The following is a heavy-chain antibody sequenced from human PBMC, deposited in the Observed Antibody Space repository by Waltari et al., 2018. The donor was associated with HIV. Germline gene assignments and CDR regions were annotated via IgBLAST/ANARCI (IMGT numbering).Heavy chain of an antibody. V-gene: IGHV4-61*01. CDR1: GGSVSSANFY. CDR3: ARSLWSGLSS. D-gene: IGHD3-3*01. Sequence: QVQLQESGPGVVRPSKTLSLTCSVRGGSVSSANFYWSWIRPSPGKGLKWIGYIHYSCTNYNPVLKKRLSMSIDKSKNQVSLILRSAVTSDTAVYFSARSLWSGLSSWGQGILVTV. J-gene: IGHJ1*01. CDR2: IHYSCT.